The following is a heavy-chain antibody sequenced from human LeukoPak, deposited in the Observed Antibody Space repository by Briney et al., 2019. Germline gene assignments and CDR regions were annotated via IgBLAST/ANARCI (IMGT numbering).Heavy chain of an antibody. Sequence: KPGESLRISCKGSGYSFTSYWISWVRQMPGKGLEWMGRIDPSDSYTNYSPSFQGHVTISADKSISTAYLQWSSLKASDTAMYYCARHPHPIYYDILTGWGGQYGMDVWGKGTTVTVSS. D-gene: IGHD3-9*01. J-gene: IGHJ6*04. CDR2: IDPSDSYT. CDR1: GYSFTSYW. CDR3: ARHPHPIYYDILTGWGGQYGMDV. V-gene: IGHV5-10-1*01.